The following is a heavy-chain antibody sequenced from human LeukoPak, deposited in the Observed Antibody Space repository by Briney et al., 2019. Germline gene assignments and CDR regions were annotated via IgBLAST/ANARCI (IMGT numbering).Heavy chain of an antibody. CDR3: ATRRDGYNSPFDP. V-gene: IGHV1-46*01. CDR1: GYTFTSYY. J-gene: IGHJ5*02. D-gene: IGHD5-12*01. Sequence: ASVKVSCTASGYTFTSYYMHWVRQAPGQGLEWMGIINPSGGSTSYAQKFQGRVTMTRDTSTSTVYMELSSLRSEDTAVYYCATRRDGYNSPFDPWGQGTQVTVSS. CDR2: INPSGGST.